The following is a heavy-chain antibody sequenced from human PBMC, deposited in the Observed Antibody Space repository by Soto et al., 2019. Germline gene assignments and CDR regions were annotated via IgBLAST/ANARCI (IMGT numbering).Heavy chain of an antibody. V-gene: IGHV4-30-4*01. CDR2: IYYSGTT. Sequence: PSETLSLTCSVSGGSISNSDYYWSWIRQPPGKGLEWIGYIYYSGTTYYSPSLKSRVAISVDTSKSKFSLKLTSATAADTAVYYCARATVITPRIDSSGQGTQVTVSS. CDR1: GGSISNSDYY. CDR3: ARATVITPRIDS. D-gene: IGHD4-17*01. J-gene: IGHJ4*02.